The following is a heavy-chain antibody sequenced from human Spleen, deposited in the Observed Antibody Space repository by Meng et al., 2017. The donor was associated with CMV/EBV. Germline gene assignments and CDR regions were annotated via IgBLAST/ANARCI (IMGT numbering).Heavy chain of an antibody. Sequence: GESLKISCEVSGFTFTSYAMSWVRQAPGKGLEWLSVIYSDDSSTYYADSVKGRFTISRDNSRKRLYLQMNSLRAEDTAVYFCAKDRSDLWSPYFYPLDYWGRGTLVTVSS. CDR3: AKDRSDLWSPYFYPLDY. J-gene: IGHJ4*02. D-gene: IGHD3-3*01. CDR1: GFTFTSYA. V-gene: IGHV3-23*03. CDR2: IYSDDSST.